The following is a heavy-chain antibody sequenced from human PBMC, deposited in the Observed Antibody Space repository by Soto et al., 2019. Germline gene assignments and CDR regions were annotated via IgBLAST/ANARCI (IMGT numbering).Heavy chain of an antibody. D-gene: IGHD6-13*01. V-gene: IGHV4-39*01. CDR2: IDYSGRT. CDR1: RGSSSSSSYY. J-gene: IGHJ6*02. Sequence: PSETLSLTCTVSRGSSSSSSYYWGGIRQPPGKGLEWIGCIDYSGRTYYNTYLKSRVTISVDTYKNQFSLKLSSVTAADKAVYYCSRQGSIAAAGKNYYYGMDVWGQGTTVT. CDR3: SRQGSIAAAGKNYYYGMDV.